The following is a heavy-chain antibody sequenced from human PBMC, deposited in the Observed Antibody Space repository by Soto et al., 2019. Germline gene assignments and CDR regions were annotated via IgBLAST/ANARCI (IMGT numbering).Heavy chain of an antibody. J-gene: IGHJ4*02. CDR1: GFTFSSYA. D-gene: IGHD6-6*01. CDR2: TSYDGSNK. CDR3: ARGGYSSSSADFDY. V-gene: IGHV3-30-3*01. Sequence: QVQLVESGGGVVQPGRSLRLSCAASGFTFSSYAMHWVRQAPGKGLEWVAVTSYDGSNKYYADSVKGRFTISRDNSKNTLYLQMNSLRAEDTAVYYCARGGYSSSSADFDYWGQGTLVTVSS.